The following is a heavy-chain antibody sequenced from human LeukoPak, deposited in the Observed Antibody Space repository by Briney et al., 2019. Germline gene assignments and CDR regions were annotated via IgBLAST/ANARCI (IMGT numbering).Heavy chain of an antibody. CDR1: GFSLSTYS. CDR2: IHISGGII. Sequence: GGSLRLSCVASGFSLSTYSMNWVRQAPGKGLEWISFIHISGGIIFYAESVKGRFTISRDNAKNSLYLQMNSLRAEDTALYHCARGVFYYGSGSYSPSYFDYWGQGTLVTVSS. CDR3: ARGVFYYGSGSYSPSYFDY. D-gene: IGHD3-10*01. V-gene: IGHV3-48*04. J-gene: IGHJ4*02.